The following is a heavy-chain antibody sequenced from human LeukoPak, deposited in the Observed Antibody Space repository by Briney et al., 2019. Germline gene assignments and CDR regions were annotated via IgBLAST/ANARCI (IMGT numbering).Heavy chain of an antibody. CDR3: THIVETTAY. CDR2: IRSKANSYAT. J-gene: IGHJ4*02. CDR1: GFTFSGSA. D-gene: IGHD1-1*01. V-gene: IGHV3-73*01. Sequence: GGSLRLSCAASGFTFSGSAMHWVRQASGKGLEWVGRIRSKANSYATAYAASVKGRFTISRDDSKNTAYLQMNSLKTEDTAVYYCTHIVETTAYWGQGTLVTVSS.